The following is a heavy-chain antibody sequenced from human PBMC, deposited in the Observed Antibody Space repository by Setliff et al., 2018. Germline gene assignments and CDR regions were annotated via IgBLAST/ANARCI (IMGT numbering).Heavy chain of an antibody. CDR1: GYTFTRYA. J-gene: IGHJ4*02. CDR3: ARQASLYYYDSSGYYDY. Sequence: ASVKVSCKASGYTFTRYAMNWVRQAPGQGLEWMGWINTNTGNPTYAQGFTGRFVFSLDTSVSTAYLQISSLKAEDTAVYYCARQASLYYYDSSGYYDYWGQGTLVTVSS. V-gene: IGHV7-4-1*02. D-gene: IGHD3-22*01. CDR2: INTNTGNP.